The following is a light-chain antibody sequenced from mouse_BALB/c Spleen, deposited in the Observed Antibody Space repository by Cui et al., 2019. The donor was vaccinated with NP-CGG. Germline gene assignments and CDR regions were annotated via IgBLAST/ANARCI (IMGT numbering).Light chain of an antibody. CDR1: TGTVTTSNY. Sequence: LAQESAPTTSPGETVTLTCRSSTGTVTTSNYANWVQEKPDHLFTGLIGGTNNRAPGVPARFSGSLIGDKAALTITGAQTEDEAIYFCALWFSNHWVFGGGTKLTVL. CDR3: ALWFSNHWV. V-gene: IGLV1*01. CDR2: GTN. J-gene: IGLJ1*01.